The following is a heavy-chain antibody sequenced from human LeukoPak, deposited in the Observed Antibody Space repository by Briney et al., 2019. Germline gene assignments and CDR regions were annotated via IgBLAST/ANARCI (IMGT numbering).Heavy chain of an antibody. Sequence: ASVKVSRKASGYTFTSYAMHWVRQAPGQRLEWMGWINAGNGNTKYSQEFQGRVTITRDTSASTAYMELSSLRSEDTAVYYCARMGSGSYYNRVYFDYWGQGTLVTVSS. D-gene: IGHD3-10*01. CDR3: ARMGSGSYYNRVYFDY. J-gene: IGHJ4*02. V-gene: IGHV1-3*01. CDR2: INAGNGNT. CDR1: GYTFTSYA.